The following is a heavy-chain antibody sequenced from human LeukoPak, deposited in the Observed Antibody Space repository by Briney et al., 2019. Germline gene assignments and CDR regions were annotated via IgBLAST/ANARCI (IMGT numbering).Heavy chain of an antibody. CDR3: TRGAPVGSSREFDY. CDR1: GFTFRSYD. D-gene: IGHD5-24*01. Sequence: GGSLRLSCATSGFTFRSYDMSWVRQAPGKGLEWVSAISGSGGSTYYADSVKGRFTISRDNSKNQSSLQLNSVTPEDTAVYYCTRGAPVGSSREFDYWGQGTLVTVSS. V-gene: IGHV3-23*01. J-gene: IGHJ4*02. CDR2: ISGSGGST.